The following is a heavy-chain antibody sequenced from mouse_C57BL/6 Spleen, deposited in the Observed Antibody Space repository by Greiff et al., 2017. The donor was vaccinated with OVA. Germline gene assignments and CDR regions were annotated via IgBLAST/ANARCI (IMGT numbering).Heavy chain of an antibody. CDR2: INPNNGGT. CDR1: GYTFTDYY. CDR3: ARWDTTDWYFDV. D-gene: IGHD1-1*01. V-gene: IGHV1-26*01. J-gene: IGHJ1*03. Sequence: EVQLQQSGPELVKPGASVKLSCKASGYTFTDYYMNWVKQSHGKSLEWIGDINPNNGGTSYNQKFKGKATLTVDKSSSTAYMELRSLTSEDSAGYYCARWDTTDWYFDVWGTGATVTVSS.